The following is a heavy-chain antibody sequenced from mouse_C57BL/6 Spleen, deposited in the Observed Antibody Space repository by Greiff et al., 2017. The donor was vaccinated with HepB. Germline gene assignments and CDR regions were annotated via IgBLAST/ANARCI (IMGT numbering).Heavy chain of an antibody. V-gene: IGHV1-50*01. Sequence: QVQLKQPGAELVKPGASVKLSCKASGYTFTSYWMQWVKQRPGQGLEWIGEIDPSDSYTNYNQKFKGKATLTVDTSSSTAYMQLSSLTSEDSAVYYCARDDIGDAMDYWGQGTSVTVSS. CDR1: GYTFTSYW. CDR3: ARDDIGDAMDY. D-gene: IGHD2-3*01. J-gene: IGHJ4*01. CDR2: IDPSDSYT.